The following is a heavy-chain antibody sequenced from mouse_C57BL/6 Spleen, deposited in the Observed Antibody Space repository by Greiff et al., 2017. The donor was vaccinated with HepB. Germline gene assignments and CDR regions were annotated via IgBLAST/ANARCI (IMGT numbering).Heavy chain of an antibody. V-gene: IGHV5-9*01. Sequence: EVQVVESGGGLVKPGGSLKLSCAASGFTFSSYTMSWVRQTPEKRLEWVATISGGGGNTYYPDSVKGRFTISRDNAKNTLYLQMSSLRSEDTALYYCARRWGYAMDYWGQGTSVTVSS. CDR2: ISGGGGNT. CDR1: GFTFSSYT. CDR3: ARRWGYAMDY. J-gene: IGHJ4*01. D-gene: IGHD4-1*01.